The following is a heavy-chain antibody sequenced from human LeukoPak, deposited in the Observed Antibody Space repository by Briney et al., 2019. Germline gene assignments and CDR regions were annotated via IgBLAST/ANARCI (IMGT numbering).Heavy chain of an antibody. CDR3: ARESDYGGNPSDYYYYYYMDV. D-gene: IGHD4-23*01. CDR2: ISAYNGNT. J-gene: IGHJ6*03. V-gene: IGHV1-18*01. Sequence: GASVKVSCKASGYTFTSYGISWVRQAPGQGLEWMGWISAYNGNTNYAQELQGRVTMTTDTSTSTAYMELRSLRSDDTAVYYCARESDYGGNPSDYYYYYYMDVWGKGTTVTVSS. CDR1: GYTFTSYG.